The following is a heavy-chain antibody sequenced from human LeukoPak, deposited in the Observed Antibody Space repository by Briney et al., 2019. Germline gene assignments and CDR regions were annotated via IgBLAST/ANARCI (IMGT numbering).Heavy chain of an antibody. CDR3: ARDRRSSTPYGMDV. Sequence: SETLSLTCTVSGVSISSYYWSWLRQPAGKGLEWIGRIYTSGSTNYNPSLKSRVTMSVDTSKNQFSLKLSSVTAADTAVYYCARDRRSSTPYGMDVWGQGTTVTVSS. V-gene: IGHV4-4*07. D-gene: IGHD6-13*01. J-gene: IGHJ6*02. CDR1: GVSISSYY. CDR2: IYTSGST.